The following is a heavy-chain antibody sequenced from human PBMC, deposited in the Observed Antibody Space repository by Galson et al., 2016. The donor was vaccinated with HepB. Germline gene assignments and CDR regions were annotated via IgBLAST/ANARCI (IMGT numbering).Heavy chain of an antibody. CDR1: GYTFTSYA. CDR3: ASHRLYNGDDRFYFDY. CDR2: INAGNGNI. D-gene: IGHD1-1*01. J-gene: IGHJ4*02. Sequence: SVKVSCKASGYTFTSYAMHWVRQAPGQSLEWMGWINAGNGNIKYSQKFQGRVTIARDTSASTAYMELSSLRSEDTAVYYCASHRLYNGDDRFYFDYWGQGTLVTVSS. V-gene: IGHV1-3*01.